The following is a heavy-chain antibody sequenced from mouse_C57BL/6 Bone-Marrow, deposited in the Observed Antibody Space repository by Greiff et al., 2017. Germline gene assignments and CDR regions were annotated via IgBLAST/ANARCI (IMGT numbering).Heavy chain of an antibody. V-gene: IGHV7-3*01. Sequence: VQLQQSGGGLVQPGGSLSLSCAASGFTFTDYYMSWVRQPPGKALEWLGFIRNKANGYTTEYSASVKGRFTISRDNSQSILYLQMNALRAEDSATYYCARSLYRMDCMGQRTSVTVTS. D-gene: IGHD2-1*01. CDR2: IRNKANGYTT. CDR3: ARSLYRMDC. CDR1: GFTFTDYY. J-gene: IGHJ4*01.